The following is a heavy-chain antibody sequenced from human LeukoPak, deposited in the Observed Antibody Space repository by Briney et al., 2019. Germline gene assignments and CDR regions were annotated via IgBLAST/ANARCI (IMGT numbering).Heavy chain of an antibody. CDR2: INHSGST. Sequence: PSETLSLTCAVYGGSFSGYYWSWIRQPPGKGLEWIGEINHSGSTNYNPSLKSRVTISVDTSKNQFSLKLSSVTAADTVVYYCARGRGYDPFDYWGQGTLVTVSS. J-gene: IGHJ4*02. CDR1: GGSFSGYY. CDR3: ARGRGYDPFDY. V-gene: IGHV4-34*01. D-gene: IGHD5-12*01.